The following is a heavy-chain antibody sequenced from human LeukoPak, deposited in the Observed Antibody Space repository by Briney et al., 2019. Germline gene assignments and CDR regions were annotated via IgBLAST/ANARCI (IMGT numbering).Heavy chain of an antibody. CDR1: GLTFSRHW. CDR3: TKEEWFRFDY. CDR2: IKPDGSAQ. D-gene: IGHD2-8*01. Sequence: PGGSLRLSCAASGLTFSRHWMTWVRQAPGKGLEWVAKIKPDGSAQFYVDSARGRFTISKDNAKNSLYLQMNGLTIEDTAIYYCTKEEWFRFDYWGQGNLVTVAS. V-gene: IGHV3-7*03. J-gene: IGHJ4*02.